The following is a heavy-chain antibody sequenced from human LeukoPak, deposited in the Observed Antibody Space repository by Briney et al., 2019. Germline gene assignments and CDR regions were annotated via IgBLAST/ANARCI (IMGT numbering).Heavy chain of an antibody. CDR2: MYTGGGR. D-gene: IGHD2-21*02. CDR3: TRGQSYCGADCYSD. Sequence: GGSLRLSCAASGFSVSNYYMSWVRQPPGKGLEWVSVMYTGGGRYYGDSVKGRFTISRDNSKSTVFLQMNSLRVEDTALYYCTRGQSYCGADCYSDWGQGTLVTVSS. CDR1: GFSVSNYY. V-gene: IGHV3-66*01. J-gene: IGHJ4*02.